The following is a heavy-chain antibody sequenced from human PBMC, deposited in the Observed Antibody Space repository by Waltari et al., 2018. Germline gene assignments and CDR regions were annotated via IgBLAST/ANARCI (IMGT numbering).Heavy chain of an antibody. CDR2: INHSGST. D-gene: IGHD1-26*01. V-gene: IGHV4-34*01. J-gene: IGHJ4*02. Sequence: QVQLQQWGAGLLKPSETLSLTCAVYGGSFSGYYWSWIRQPPGKGLEWIGEINHSGSTNYNPSLKSRVTISVDTSKNQFSLKLSSVTAADTAVYYCARILSGSYSGVDYWGQGTLVTVSS. CDR1: GGSFSGYY. CDR3: ARILSGSYSGVDY.